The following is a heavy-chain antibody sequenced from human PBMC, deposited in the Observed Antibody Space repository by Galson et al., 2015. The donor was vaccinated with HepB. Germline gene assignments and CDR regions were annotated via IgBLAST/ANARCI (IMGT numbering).Heavy chain of an antibody. D-gene: IGHD3-22*01. CDR2: ISGSSVGT. V-gene: IGHV3-23*01. CDR3: AKRVGASDSSGYYYGVSGY. Sequence: SLRLSCAASGFTFSCYAMSWVRQAPGKGLEWVSSISGSSVGTYSTDSVKGRFTISRDNSKNTLYLQMNSLRAEDTAVYYCAKRVGASDSSGYYYGVSGYWGQGTLVTVSS. J-gene: IGHJ4*02. CDR1: GFTFSCYA.